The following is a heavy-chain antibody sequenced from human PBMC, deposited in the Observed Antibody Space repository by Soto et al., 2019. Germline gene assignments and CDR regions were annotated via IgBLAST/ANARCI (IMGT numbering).Heavy chain of an antibody. CDR3: ASGRHLNYSYGLHV. V-gene: IGHV4-34*01. D-gene: IGHD6-25*01. CDR2: INHSGST. CDR1: GPC. Sequence: GPCGSWIRKPPGKGLEWIGEINHSGSTNYSPSLKSRVTISVDTSKNQFSLKLSSVTAADTAVYYCASGRHLNYSYGLHVWGQGLTVTAS. J-gene: IGHJ6*02.